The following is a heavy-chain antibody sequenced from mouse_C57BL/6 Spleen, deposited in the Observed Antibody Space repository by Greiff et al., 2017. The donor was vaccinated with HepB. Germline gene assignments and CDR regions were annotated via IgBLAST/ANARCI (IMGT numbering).Heavy chain of an antibody. CDR1: GYTFTDYN. D-gene: IGHD1-1*01. CDR2: INPNNGGT. V-gene: IGHV1-18*01. CDR3: ARRGSSFDY. J-gene: IGHJ2*01. Sequence: DVKLQESGPELVKPGASVKIPCKASGYTFTDYNMDWVKQSHGKSLEWIGDINPNNGGTIYNQKFKGKATLTVDKSSSTAYMELRSLTSEDTAVYYCARRGSSFDYWGQGTTLTVSS.